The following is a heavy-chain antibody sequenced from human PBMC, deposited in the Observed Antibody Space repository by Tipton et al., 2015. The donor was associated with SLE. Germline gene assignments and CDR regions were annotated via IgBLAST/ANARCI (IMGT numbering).Heavy chain of an antibody. Sequence: QSGAEVKKPGASVNVSCKASGYTFTNYAIHWVRQAPGQRLEWMGWINTANGYTKYSQEFQGRVTITRDTPASTAYMELNSLRSEDMAVYYCATGSWDSSGWLDYWGQGTLVTVPS. CDR2: INTANGYT. J-gene: IGHJ4*02. CDR3: ATGSWDSSGWLDY. D-gene: IGHD6-19*01. CDR1: GYTFTNYA. V-gene: IGHV1-3*03.